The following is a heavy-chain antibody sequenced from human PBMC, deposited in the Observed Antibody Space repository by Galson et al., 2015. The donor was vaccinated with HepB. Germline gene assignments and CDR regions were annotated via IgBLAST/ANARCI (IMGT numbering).Heavy chain of an antibody. V-gene: IGHV1-24*01. CDR1: GYTLTELS. D-gene: IGHD1-7*01. J-gene: IGHJ3*02. CDR2: FDPEDGET. Sequence: SCKVSGYTLTELSMHWVRQAPGKGLEWMGGFDPEDGETIYAQKFQGRVTMTEDTSTDTAYMELSSLRSEDTAVYYCATTPPRDWNYHPGFDIWGQGTMVTVSS. CDR3: ATTPPRDWNYHPGFDI.